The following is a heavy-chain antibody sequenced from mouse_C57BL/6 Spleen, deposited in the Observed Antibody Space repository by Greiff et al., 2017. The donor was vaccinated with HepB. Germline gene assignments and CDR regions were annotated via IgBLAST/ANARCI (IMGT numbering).Heavy chain of an antibody. V-gene: IGHV1-55*01. Sequence: QVQLQQPGAELVKPGASVKMSCKASGYTFTSYWITWVKQRPGQGLEWIGDIYPGSGSTNYNEKFKSKATLTVDTSSSTAYMQLSSLTSEDSAVYYCARSPLLYDGYYPFAYWGQGTLVTVSA. CDR3: ARSPLLYDGYYPFAY. D-gene: IGHD2-3*01. J-gene: IGHJ3*01. CDR1: GYTFTSYW. CDR2: IYPGSGST.